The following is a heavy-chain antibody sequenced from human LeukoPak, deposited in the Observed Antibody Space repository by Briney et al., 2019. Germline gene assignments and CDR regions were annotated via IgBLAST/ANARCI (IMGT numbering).Heavy chain of an antibody. CDR3: AREYSDYSNYVSWFDP. CDR1: GYTFTSYA. CDR2: INAGNGNT. J-gene: IGHJ5*02. Sequence: ASVKVSCKASGYTFTSYAMHWVRRAPGQRLEWMGWINAGNGNTKYSQKFQGRVTITRDTSASTAYMELSSLRSENTAVYYCAREYSDYSNYVSWFDPWGQGTLVTVSS. V-gene: IGHV1-3*01. D-gene: IGHD4-11*01.